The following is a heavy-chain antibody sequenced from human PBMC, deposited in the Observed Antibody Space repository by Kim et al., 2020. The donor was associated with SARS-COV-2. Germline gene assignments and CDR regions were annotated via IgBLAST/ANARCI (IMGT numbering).Heavy chain of an antibody. CDR3: AKETDFWSGAYDY. J-gene: IGHJ4*02. Sequence: HADSVKGRFTISRDNSKDTPLYLQLNNLRAEDTAIYYCAKETDFWSGAYDYWGQGTLVTVSS. V-gene: IGHV3-33*03. D-gene: IGHD3-3*01.